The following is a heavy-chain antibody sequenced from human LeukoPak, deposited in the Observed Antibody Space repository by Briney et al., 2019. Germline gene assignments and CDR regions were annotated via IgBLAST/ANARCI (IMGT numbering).Heavy chain of an antibody. CDR1: GGSFSGYY. V-gene: IGHV4-34*01. Sequence: SETLSLTCAVYGGSFSGYYWSWIRQPPGKGLEWIGEINHSGSTNYNPSLKSRVTMSIDTSRKQFPLNLRSVTVADTGIYYCTRMTTGHDYWGPGTLVTVSS. J-gene: IGHJ4*02. D-gene: IGHD4-17*01. CDR2: INHSGST. CDR3: TRMTTGHDY.